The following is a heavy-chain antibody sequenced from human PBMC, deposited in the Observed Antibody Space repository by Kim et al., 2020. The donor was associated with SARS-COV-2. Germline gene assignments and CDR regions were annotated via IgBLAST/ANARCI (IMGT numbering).Heavy chain of an antibody. CDR1: GFTFSNAW. CDR2: IKSKTDGGTT. Sequence: GGSLRLSCAASGFTFSNAWMSWVRQAPGKGLEWVGRIKSKTDGGTTDYAAPVKGRFTISRDDSKNTLYLQMNSLKTEDTAVYYCTTDYGSGRPSYYYYGMDVWGQGTTVTVSS. D-gene: IGHD3-10*01. J-gene: IGHJ6*02. CDR3: TTDYGSGRPSYYYYGMDV. V-gene: IGHV3-15*01.